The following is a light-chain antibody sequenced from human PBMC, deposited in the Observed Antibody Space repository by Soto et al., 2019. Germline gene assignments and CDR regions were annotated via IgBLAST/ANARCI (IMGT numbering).Light chain of an antibody. Sequence: ELVLTQSPDTLSLSPGERATLSCRASQSVSARFLAWYQHRPGQAPRLLISPASTRAPGIPDRFSGSGSGTDFTLTISSLEPEDVAVYYCQQYFRSLVEFGQGTKVEIK. J-gene: IGKJ1*01. V-gene: IGKV3-20*01. CDR1: QSVSARF. CDR3: QQYFRSLVE. CDR2: PAS.